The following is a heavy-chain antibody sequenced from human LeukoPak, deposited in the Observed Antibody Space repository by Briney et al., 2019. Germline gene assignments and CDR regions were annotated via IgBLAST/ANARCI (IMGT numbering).Heavy chain of an antibody. CDR2: ISAYNGNT. D-gene: IGHD2-15*01. CDR1: GYTFTSYG. V-gene: IGHV1-18*04. Sequence: GASVKVSCKASGYTFTSYGISWVRQAPGQGLEWMGWISAYNGNTNYAQKLQGRVTMTTDTSTSTAYMELRSLRSDDTAVYYCARGREVVVAAGPDAFDIWGQGTTVTVSS. J-gene: IGHJ3*02. CDR3: ARGREVVVAAGPDAFDI.